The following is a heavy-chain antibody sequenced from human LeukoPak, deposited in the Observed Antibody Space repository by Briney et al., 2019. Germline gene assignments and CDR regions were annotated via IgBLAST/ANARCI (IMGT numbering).Heavy chain of an antibody. D-gene: IGHD2-15*01. CDR1: GFTSSSYW. CDR2: IKQDGSEK. J-gene: IGHJ4*02. V-gene: IGHV3-7*03. Sequence: GGSLRLSCAVSGFTSSSYWMSWVRQAPGKGLEWVANIKQDGSEKYYVDSVKGRFTISRDNAKNSLYLQMNSLRAEDTAVYYCARAPYCIGGSCHFDYWGQGTLVTVSS. CDR3: ARAPYCIGGSCHFDY.